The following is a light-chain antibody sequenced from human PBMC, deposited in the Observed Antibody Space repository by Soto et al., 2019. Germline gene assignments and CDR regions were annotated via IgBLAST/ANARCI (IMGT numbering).Light chain of an antibody. CDR3: QQYGSSGT. V-gene: IGKV3-20*01. CDR1: QSVSNNY. CDR2: GAS. Sequence: EIVMTQSQVTLSVSPGDRATLSCRASQSVSNNYLAWYQQKPGQAPRLLIYGASNRAAGIPDRFSGSGSGTGFTLTISRLEPEDFAVYYCQQYGSSGTFGQGTKVDIK. J-gene: IGKJ1*01.